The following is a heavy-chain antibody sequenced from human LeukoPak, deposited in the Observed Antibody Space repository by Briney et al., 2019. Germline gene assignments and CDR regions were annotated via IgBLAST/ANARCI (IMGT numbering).Heavy chain of an antibody. Sequence: SEPLSLPCAVYGGSFSGYYWIWIRQPPGKGLEWIGEINHSGSTNYNPSLKSRVTISVDTSKNQFSLKLSSVTAADTAVYYCARNRRSGTFDYWGQGTLVTVSS. CDR3: ARNRRSGTFDY. CDR1: GGSFSGYY. J-gene: IGHJ4*02. CDR2: INHSGST. D-gene: IGHD1-26*01. V-gene: IGHV4-34*01.